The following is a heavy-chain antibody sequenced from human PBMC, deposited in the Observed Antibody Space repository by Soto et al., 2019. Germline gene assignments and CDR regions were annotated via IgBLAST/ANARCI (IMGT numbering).Heavy chain of an antibody. J-gene: IGHJ6*02. Sequence: GGSLRLSCAASGFTFSSYEMNWVRQAPGKGLEWVSYISSSGSTIYYADSVKGRFTISRDNAKNSLYLQMNSLRAEDTAVYYCAGPILGYGDYNGMDVWGQGTTVTVYS. D-gene: IGHD4-17*01. CDR2: ISSSGSTI. CDR3: AGPILGYGDYNGMDV. V-gene: IGHV3-48*03. CDR1: GFTFSSYE.